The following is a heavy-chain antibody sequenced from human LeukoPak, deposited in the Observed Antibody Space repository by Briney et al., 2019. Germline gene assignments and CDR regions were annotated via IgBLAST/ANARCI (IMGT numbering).Heavy chain of an antibody. Sequence: GASVTVSCKASGGTFSSYAISWVRQAPGQGLEWMGRIIPILGIANYAQKFQGRVTITADKSTSTAYMELSSLRSEDTAVYYCASPYYGDYELDYWGQGTLVTVSS. CDR2: IIPILGIA. J-gene: IGHJ4*02. V-gene: IGHV1-69*04. CDR1: GGTFSSYA. CDR3: ASPYYGDYELDY. D-gene: IGHD4-17*01.